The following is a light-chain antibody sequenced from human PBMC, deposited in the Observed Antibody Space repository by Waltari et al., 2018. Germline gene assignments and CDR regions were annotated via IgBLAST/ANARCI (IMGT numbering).Light chain of an antibody. CDR3: QQFNAYPLFT. CDR2: PAS. CDR1: QDISTY. J-gene: IGKJ3*01. Sequence: DIQLTQSPSFLSASVGDRVAITCRASQDISTYLSCYQQNPGQAPRLLIYPASTLQNGVPLRFSCSGSWTEFTLTITNLQPEDFAAYYCQQFNAYPLFTFGPGTKLDIK. V-gene: IGKV1-9*01.